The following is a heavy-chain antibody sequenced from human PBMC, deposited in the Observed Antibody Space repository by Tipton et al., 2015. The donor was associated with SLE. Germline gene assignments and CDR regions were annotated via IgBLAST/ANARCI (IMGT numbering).Heavy chain of an antibody. CDR3: ARGKATDYSSGWSAY. V-gene: IGHV1-8*01. CDR2: LNPNSVNT. CDR1: GYTFTNYD. D-gene: IGHD6-19*01. J-gene: IGHJ4*02. Sequence: QVQLVQSGAEVKKPGASVKVSCKACGYTFTNYDINWVRQATGQGLAWRGWLNPNSVNTSYAERFQGRVTMTRNTSISTAYMELSSLRSEDTAVYYCARGKATDYSSGWSAYWGQGTLVTVSS.